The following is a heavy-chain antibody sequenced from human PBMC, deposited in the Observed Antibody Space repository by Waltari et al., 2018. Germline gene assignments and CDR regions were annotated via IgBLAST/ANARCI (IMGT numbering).Heavy chain of an antibody. J-gene: IGHJ4*02. D-gene: IGHD3-9*01. V-gene: IGHV4-34*01. Sequence: QVQLQQWGAGLLKPSETLSLTCAVYGGSFRGYYWSWIRQPPGKGLEWIGEINHSGSTNYNPSLKSRVTISVDTSKNQLSLKLSSVTAADTAVYYCARAKVLRYFGLWGQGTLVTVSS. CDR1: GGSFRGYY. CDR2: INHSGST. CDR3: ARAKVLRYFGL.